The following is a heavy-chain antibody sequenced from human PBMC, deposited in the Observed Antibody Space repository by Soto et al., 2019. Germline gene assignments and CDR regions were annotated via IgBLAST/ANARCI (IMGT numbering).Heavy chain of an antibody. Sequence: SETLSLTCSVNGGPLSADYWPWIRQPPGKGREWIGEISHSGRTDYNPSLTSRVAISADTSKNQFSLKLSSVTAADTAVYYCARHRSSSYGMDVWGQGTTVT. CDR3: ARHRSSSYGMDV. D-gene: IGHD3-16*02. CDR1: GGPLSADY. J-gene: IGHJ6*02. V-gene: IGHV4-34*01. CDR2: ISHSGRT.